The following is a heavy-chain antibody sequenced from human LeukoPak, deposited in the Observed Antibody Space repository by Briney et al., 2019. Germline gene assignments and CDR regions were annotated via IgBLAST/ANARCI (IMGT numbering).Heavy chain of an antibody. V-gene: IGHV1-24*01. D-gene: IGHD3-22*01. CDR2: FDPEDGET. Sequence: GASVKVSCKVSGYTLTELSMHWVRQAPGKGLEWMGGFDPEDGETIYAQKFQGRVTMTEDTSTDTAYMELSSLRSEDTAVYYCATAGPNYYDSSGGFMGDYWGQGTLVTVSS. CDR3: ATAGPNYYDSSGGFMGDY. CDR1: GYTLTELS. J-gene: IGHJ4*02.